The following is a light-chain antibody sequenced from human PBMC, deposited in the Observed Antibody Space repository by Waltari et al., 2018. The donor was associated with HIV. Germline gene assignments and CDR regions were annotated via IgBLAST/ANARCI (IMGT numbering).Light chain of an antibody. J-gene: IGLJ2*01. CDR2: EIT. CDR1: NSDVGGYNY. Sequence: QSALTQPASVSGSPGQSITLSCTGTNSDVGGYNYVSWYQQHPGKAPKLLIYEITNRPSGISNRFSCSKSGNTASMTISGLQAEDEADYYCSSYTTTTTVLFGGGTKLTVL. CDR3: SSYTTTTTVL. V-gene: IGLV2-14*01.